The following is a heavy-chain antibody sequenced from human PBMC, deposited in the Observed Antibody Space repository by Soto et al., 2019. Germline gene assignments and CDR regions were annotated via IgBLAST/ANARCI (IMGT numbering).Heavy chain of an antibody. CDR2: ISSSSSTI. V-gene: IGHV3-48*01. Sequence: EVDLVESGGGLVQPGGSLRLSCAASGFTFSSYGINWVRQAPGKGLEWVSYISSSSSTIYYSDSVKGRFTISRDNAQNSLYLQMTSLRAEDTAVYYCARGEGYSSGWYPHWGQGTLVTVSS. CDR1: GFTFSSYG. CDR3: ARGEGYSSGWYPH. J-gene: IGHJ4*02. D-gene: IGHD6-19*01.